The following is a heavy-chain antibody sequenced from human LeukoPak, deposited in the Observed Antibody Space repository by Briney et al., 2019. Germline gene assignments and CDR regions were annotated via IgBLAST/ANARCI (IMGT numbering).Heavy chain of an antibody. J-gene: IGHJ3*02. CDR2: IIPILGIA. CDR1: GGTFSSYA. V-gene: IGHV1-69*04. D-gene: IGHD5-24*01. CDR3: ARPSGRWPQLASFGSQSAFDI. Sequence: ASVKASCKASGGTFSSYAISWVRQAPGQGLEWMGRIIPILGIANYAQKFQGRVTITADKSTSTAYMELSSLRSEDTAVYYCARPSGRWPQLASFGSQSAFDIWGQGTMVTVSS.